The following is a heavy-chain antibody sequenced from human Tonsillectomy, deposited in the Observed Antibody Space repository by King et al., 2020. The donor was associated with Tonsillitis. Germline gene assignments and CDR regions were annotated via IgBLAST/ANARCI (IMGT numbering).Heavy chain of an antibody. J-gene: IGHJ3*02. CDR3: VRDQISHWFGDTGAPDPFDI. CDR1: GYIFTSYG. Sequence: VQLVESGAEVKKPGASVTVSCKASGYIFTSYGISWVRQAPGQGLEGMGWFSAYNGNTNYARNLQGRVTMTTDTSTSTAYMELRSLRSDDTAVYYCVRDQISHWFGDTGAPDPFDIWGQGTLVTVSS. V-gene: IGHV1-18*04. D-gene: IGHD3-10*01. CDR2: FSAYNGNT.